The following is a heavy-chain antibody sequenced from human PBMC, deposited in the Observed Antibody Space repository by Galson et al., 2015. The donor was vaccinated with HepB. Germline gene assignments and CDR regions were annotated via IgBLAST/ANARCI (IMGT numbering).Heavy chain of an antibody. V-gene: IGHV4-59*08. J-gene: IGHJ3*02. CDR2: LYNSGST. D-gene: IGHD2-8*01. CDR1: GGSISSYY. Sequence: LSLTCTVSGGSISSYYWSWIRQPPGKGLEWIGYLYNSGSTTYSPSLKSRVTISLDTSRNQFSLKLSYVTAADTAVYYCSRGGNGIAFDIWGQGTMVTVSS. CDR3: SRGGNGIAFDI.